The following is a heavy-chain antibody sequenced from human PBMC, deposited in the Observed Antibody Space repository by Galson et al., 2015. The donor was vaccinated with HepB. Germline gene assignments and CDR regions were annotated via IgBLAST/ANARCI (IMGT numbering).Heavy chain of an antibody. J-gene: IGHJ6*03. CDR2: IYYSGST. Sequence: TLSLTCTVSGGSISSGDYYWSWIRQPPGKGLEWIGYIYYSGSTYYNPSLKSRVTISVDTSKNQFSLKLSSVTAADTAVYYCARAHYGSGSYYYYYYYMDVWGKGTTVTVSS. D-gene: IGHD3-10*01. CDR1: GGSISSGDYY. CDR3: ARAHYGSGSYYYYYYYMDV. V-gene: IGHV4-30-4*01.